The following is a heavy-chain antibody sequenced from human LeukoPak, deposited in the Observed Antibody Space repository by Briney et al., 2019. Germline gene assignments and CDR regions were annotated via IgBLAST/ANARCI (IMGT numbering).Heavy chain of an antibody. CDR1: GFAVSSYA. CDR3: ARGRASSGRVPFDY. Sequence: GGSLRLSCAASGFAVSSYAMHWVRQAPGKGLEWVAVISYDGSNKYYADSVKGRFTISRDNSKNTLYLQMNSLRAEDTAVYYCARGRASSGRVPFDYWGQGTLVTVSS. V-gene: IGHV3-30-3*01. J-gene: IGHJ4*02. CDR2: ISYDGSNK. D-gene: IGHD6-19*01.